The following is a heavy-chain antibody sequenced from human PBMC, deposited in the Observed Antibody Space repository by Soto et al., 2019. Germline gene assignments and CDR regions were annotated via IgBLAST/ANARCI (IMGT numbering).Heavy chain of an antibody. D-gene: IGHD2-2*01. V-gene: IGHV5-51*01. CDR1: GYNFGNYW. J-gene: IGHJ5*02. CDR3: ARHGPYWDLTRCYGDDHWSVP. CDR2: IYPGGSDT. Sequence: PGASLKISCNASGYNFGNYWIGWVLQIPGKGLEWVGIIYPGGSDTRYSPSFQGQVTISADKSTFTAYLQWSSLKASDTAMYYCARHGPYWDLTRCYGDDHWSVPWCLGTLVTVSS.